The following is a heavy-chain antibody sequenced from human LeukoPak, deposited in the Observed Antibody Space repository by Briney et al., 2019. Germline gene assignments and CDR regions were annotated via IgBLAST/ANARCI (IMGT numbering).Heavy chain of an antibody. CDR3: ARWGVIVVVPAAMPEWYFDL. V-gene: IGHV1-18*01. Sequence: ASVKVSCKASGYTFTSYGISWVRQAPGQGLEWMGWISAYNGNTNYAQKLQGRVTMTTDTSTSTAYMELRSLRSDDTAVYYCARWGVIVVVPAAMPEWYFDLWGRGTLVTVSS. J-gene: IGHJ2*01. CDR2: ISAYNGNT. D-gene: IGHD2-2*01. CDR1: GYTFTSYG.